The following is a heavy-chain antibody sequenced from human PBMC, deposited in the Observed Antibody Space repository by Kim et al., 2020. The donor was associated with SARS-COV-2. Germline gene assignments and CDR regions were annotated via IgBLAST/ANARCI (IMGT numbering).Heavy chain of an antibody. J-gene: IGHJ6*02. CDR3: ARDGGYYYGSGSYFVGYYYYGMDV. CDR1: GFTFSSYA. D-gene: IGHD3-10*01. Sequence: GGSLRLSCAASGFTFSSYAMHWVRQAPGKGLEWVAVISYDGSNKYYADSVKGRFTISRDNSKNTLYLQMNSLRAEDTAVYYCARDGGYYYGSGSYFVGYYYYGMDVWGQGTTVTVSS. CDR2: ISYDGSNK. V-gene: IGHV3-30*04.